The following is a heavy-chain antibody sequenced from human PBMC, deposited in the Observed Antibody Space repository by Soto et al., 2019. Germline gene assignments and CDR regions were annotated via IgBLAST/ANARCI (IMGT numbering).Heavy chain of an antibody. CDR1: GGSISSYY. CDR3: ARESRSWYGSIWDY. Sequence: QVQLQESGPGLVKPSETLSLTCTVSGGSISSYYWSWIRQPPGKGLEWIGYIYFSGGTNYNPSLKSLVTISVDPSKNQFSLKLSSVTAADTAVYYCARESRSWYGSIWDYWGQGTLVTVSS. CDR2: IYFSGGT. V-gene: IGHV4-59*12. D-gene: IGHD6-13*01. J-gene: IGHJ4*02.